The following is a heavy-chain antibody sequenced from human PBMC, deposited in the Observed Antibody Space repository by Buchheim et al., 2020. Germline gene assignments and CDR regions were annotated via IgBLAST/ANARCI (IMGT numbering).Heavy chain of an antibody. Sequence: QVQLVQSGAEVKKPGASVKVSCKASGYTFTGYYMHWVRQAPGQGLEWMGRINPNSGGTNYAQKFQGRVTMTRDPSISPAYMELSRLRSDDTAVYYCARDRVYDILTGNFDYWGQGTL. J-gene: IGHJ4*02. CDR1: GYTFTGYY. CDR3: ARDRVYDILTGNFDY. D-gene: IGHD3-9*01. CDR2: INPNSGGT. V-gene: IGHV1-2*06.